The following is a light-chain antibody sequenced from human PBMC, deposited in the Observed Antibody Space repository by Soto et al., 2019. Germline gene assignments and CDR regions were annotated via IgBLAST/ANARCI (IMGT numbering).Light chain of an antibody. J-gene: IGLJ1*01. CDR2: EVN. CDR3: SSYAGSSNV. CDR1: SSNVGGYNY. Sequence: QSALTQPPSASGSPGQSVAISCTGTSSNVGGYNYVSWYQQHPGKAPKLLIYEVNKRPSGVPDRFSGSKSGNTASLTVPGLQAEGEADYYCSSYAGSSNVFGTGTKVTVL. V-gene: IGLV2-8*01.